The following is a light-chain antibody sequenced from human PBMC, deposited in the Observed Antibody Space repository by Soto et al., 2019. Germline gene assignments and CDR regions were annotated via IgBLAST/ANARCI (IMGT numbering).Light chain of an antibody. CDR3: QQYYSTPQT. V-gene: IGKV4-1*01. CDR2: WAS. CDR1: QSILYSSNNKNY. Sequence: DIVMTQSPDSLAVSLGERATINCKSSQSILYSSNNKNYLTWYQQKSRQPPKLLIYWASTRESGVPDRFSGSGSGTDFTLTISSLQAEDAAVYYCQQYYSTPQTFGQGTKVEIK. J-gene: IGKJ1*01.